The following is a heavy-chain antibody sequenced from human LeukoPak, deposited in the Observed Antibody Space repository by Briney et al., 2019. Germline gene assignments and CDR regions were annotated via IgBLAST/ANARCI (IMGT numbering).Heavy chain of an antibody. Sequence: SETLSLTCTVSGGSISSYYWSWIRQPAGKGLEWIGRIYTSGSTNYNPSLKSRVTMSVDTSKNQFSLKLSSVPAADTAVYYCASEGAGFGIFDYWAREPWSPSPQ. D-gene: IGHD6-19*01. CDR3: ASEGAGFGIFDY. V-gene: IGHV4-4*07. CDR2: IYTSGST. J-gene: IGHJ4*02. CDR1: GGSISSYY.